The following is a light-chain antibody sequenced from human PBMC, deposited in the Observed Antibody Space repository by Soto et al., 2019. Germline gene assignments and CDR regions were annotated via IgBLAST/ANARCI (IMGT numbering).Light chain of an antibody. CDR3: QQYDNFPLT. CDR1: QGITNY. Sequence: DIQMTQSPSSLSASIGARVTITCRASQGITNYLNWYQQKPGKAPALLIYDASNLEAGVPSRFSGAGSGTDFTFTISSLQPEDLATYYCQQYDNFPLTFGGGTKVEIK. J-gene: IGKJ4*01. CDR2: DAS. V-gene: IGKV1-33*01.